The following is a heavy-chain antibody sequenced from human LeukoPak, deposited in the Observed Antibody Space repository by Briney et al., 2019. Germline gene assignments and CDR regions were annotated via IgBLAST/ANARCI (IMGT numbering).Heavy chain of an antibody. J-gene: IGHJ4*02. CDR3: AKDKAAYYDSSGYYYFDY. Sequence: GGSLRLSCAASGFTFNEYYISWIRQAPGKGPEWVSSISGSGEITSVKGRITMSRDNAKNSVYLQMDSLRAEDTAVYYCAKDKAAYYDSSGYYYFDYWGQGTLVTVSS. CDR2: ISGSGEIT. V-gene: IGHV3-11*01. D-gene: IGHD3-22*01. CDR1: GFTFNEYY.